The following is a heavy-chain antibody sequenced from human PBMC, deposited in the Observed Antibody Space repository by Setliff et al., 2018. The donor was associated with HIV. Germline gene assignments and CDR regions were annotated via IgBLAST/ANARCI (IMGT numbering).Heavy chain of an antibody. CDR3: ARVPYRSAWFSGGHDAFDI. CDR1: DHTFSSYD. J-gene: IGHJ3*02. CDR2: ISGFNGNT. V-gene: IGHV1-18*01. D-gene: IGHD6-19*01. Sequence: GASVKVSCKASDHTFSSYDVTWVRQAPGQGLEWMGWISGFNGNTKYAQSFQDRVAMTTETATSTAYMEMRSLRSDDTAVYFCARVPYRSAWFSGGHDAFDIWGQGTMVTVSS.